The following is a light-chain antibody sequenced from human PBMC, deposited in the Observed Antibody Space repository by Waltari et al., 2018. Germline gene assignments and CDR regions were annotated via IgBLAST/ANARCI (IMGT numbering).Light chain of an antibody. V-gene: IGKV1-5*01. CDR3: QQYNTYPWT. J-gene: IGKJ1*01. CDR1: QGISNC. CDR2: TAS. Sequence: IQLTQSPSTLSASVGDRXTITCRASQGISNCLAWYQQKPGKAPKVLIYTASNLKTGVPSRFSGSGSGTEFTLTISSLQPEDFATYYCQQYNTYPWTFGQGTKVEIK.